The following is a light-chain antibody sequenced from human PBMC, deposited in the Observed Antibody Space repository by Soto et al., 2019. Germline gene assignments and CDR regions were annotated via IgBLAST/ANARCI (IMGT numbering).Light chain of an antibody. Sequence: VFTQSPATLSLSPGERATLSCRASQSVSNYLAWYQQKPGQAPRLLIYDVSTRATGVPARFSGSGSGTDFTLTITSLEPEDFAVYSCQQRSNWPITFGQGTRLEIK. CDR2: DVS. V-gene: IGKV3-11*01. CDR1: QSVSNY. J-gene: IGKJ5*01. CDR3: QQRSNWPIT.